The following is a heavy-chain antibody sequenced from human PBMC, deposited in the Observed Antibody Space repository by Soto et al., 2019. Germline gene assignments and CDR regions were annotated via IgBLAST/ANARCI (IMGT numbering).Heavy chain of an antibody. D-gene: IGHD1-7*01. V-gene: IGHV3-30*18. J-gene: IGHJ5*02. CDR2: ISYDGSNK. CDR3: AKISPSFVGTAFDP. CDR1: GFTFSSYG. Sequence: GGSLRLSCAASGFTFSSYGMHWVRQAPGKGLEWVAVISYDGSNKYYADSVKGRFTISRDNSKNTLYLQMNSLRAEDTAVYYCAKISPSFVGTAFDPWGQGTLVTVSS.